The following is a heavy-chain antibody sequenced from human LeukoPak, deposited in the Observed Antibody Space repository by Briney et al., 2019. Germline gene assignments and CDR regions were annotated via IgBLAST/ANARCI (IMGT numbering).Heavy chain of an antibody. J-gene: IGHJ4*02. Sequence: PGGSLRLSCAASGFTFSSYGMHWVRQAPGKGLEWVAVISYDGSNKYYADSVKGRFTISRDNSKNTLYLQMNSLRAEDTAVYYCARDLYSGSYSYDFDYWGQGTLVTVSS. CDR2: ISYDGSNK. CDR3: ARDLYSGSYSYDFDY. CDR1: GFTFSSYG. D-gene: IGHD1-26*01. V-gene: IGHV3-30*03.